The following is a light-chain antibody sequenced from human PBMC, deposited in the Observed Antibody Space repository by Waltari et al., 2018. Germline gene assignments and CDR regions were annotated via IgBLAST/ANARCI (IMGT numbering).Light chain of an antibody. CDR2: AAS. CDR3: QKYNSAPNEA. V-gene: IGKV1-27*01. Sequence: DIQMTQSPSSLSASVGDRVTITCRASQGISNYLAWYQQKPGKVPKLLIYAASTLQSGVPSRFSGSGSGTDFTLTISSLQPEDVATYYCQKYNSAPNEAFGQGTKVEIK. J-gene: IGKJ1*01. CDR1: QGISNY.